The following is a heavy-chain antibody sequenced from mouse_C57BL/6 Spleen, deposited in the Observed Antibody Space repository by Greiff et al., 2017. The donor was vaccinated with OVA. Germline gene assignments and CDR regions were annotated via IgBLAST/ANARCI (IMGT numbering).Heavy chain of an antibody. CDR2: IWGGGST. V-gene: IGHV2-9*01. CDR3: AKHGGRDYGSCWYFDV. Sequence: QVQLQQSGPGLVAPSQSLSLTCTVSGFSLTSYGVHWVRQPPGKGLEWLGVIWGGGSTNYNSALMSRLSISNDNSKSQVFLKMNSLQTDDTAVYSGAKHGGRDYGSCWYFDVWGTGTTVTVSS. D-gene: IGHD1-1*01. CDR1: GFSLTSYG. J-gene: IGHJ1*03.